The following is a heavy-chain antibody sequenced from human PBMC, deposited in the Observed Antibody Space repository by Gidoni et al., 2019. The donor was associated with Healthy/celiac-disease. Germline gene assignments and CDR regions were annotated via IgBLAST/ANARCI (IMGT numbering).Heavy chain of an antibody. CDR3: ARDLGSGYDLGNWFDP. CDR2: ISSSSSTI. D-gene: IGHD5-12*01. CDR1: GFTFGSYS. J-gene: IGHJ5*02. V-gene: IGHV3-48*02. Sequence: EVQLVESGGGLVQPGGSLRLSCAASGFTFGSYSMNWVRQAPGKGLEWVSYISSSSSTIYYADSVKGRFTISRDNAKNSLYLQMNSLRDEDTAIYYCARDLGSGYDLGNWFDPWGQGTLVTVSS.